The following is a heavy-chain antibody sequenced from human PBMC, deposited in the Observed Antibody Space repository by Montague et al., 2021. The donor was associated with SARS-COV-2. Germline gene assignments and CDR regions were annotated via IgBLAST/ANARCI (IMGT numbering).Heavy chain of an antibody. CDR2: INHSGST. D-gene: IGHD3-10*01. V-gene: IGHV4-34*01. CDR1: GGSFSSRY. Sequence: SETLSLTCAVYGGSFSSRYCNWTRHPPRTGLEWIGKINHSGSTNNNPSLKRRVTMPVDTSKNKFSLKLSSVTAADTAVYYCARGARQGYGFRLGSFDYWGQGTLVTVSS. CDR3: ARGARQGYGFRLGSFDY. J-gene: IGHJ4*02.